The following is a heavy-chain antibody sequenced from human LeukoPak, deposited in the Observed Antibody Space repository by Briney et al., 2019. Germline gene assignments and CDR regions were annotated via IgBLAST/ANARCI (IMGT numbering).Heavy chain of an antibody. Sequence: SETLSLTCTVSGYSISSGYYWGWIRQPPGKGLEWIGSIYHSGSTYYNPSLKSRVTISVDTSKNQFSLKLSSVTAADTAVYYCARVLDSSGWSRRRAVRFDPWGQGTLVTVSS. D-gene: IGHD6-19*01. CDR3: ARVLDSSGWSRRRAVRFDP. CDR1: GYSISSGYY. V-gene: IGHV4-38-2*02. CDR2: IYHSGST. J-gene: IGHJ5*02.